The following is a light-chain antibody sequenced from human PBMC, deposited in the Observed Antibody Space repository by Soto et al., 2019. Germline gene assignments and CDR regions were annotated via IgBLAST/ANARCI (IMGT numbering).Light chain of an antibody. J-gene: IGKJ4*01. CDR3: QQCKDWPLT. CDR2: GAS. Sequence: EIVMTQSPATLSVSPGDRATLSCRASQSVSINLAWFQQKPGQAPRLLIYGASTRATGIPARFSGSGSGTEFTLTISSLQSEDFAVYYCQQCKDWPLTFGGGTKVGIK. V-gene: IGKV3-15*01. CDR1: QSVSIN.